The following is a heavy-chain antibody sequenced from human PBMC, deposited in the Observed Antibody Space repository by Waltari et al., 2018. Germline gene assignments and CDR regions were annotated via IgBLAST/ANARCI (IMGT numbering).Heavy chain of an antibody. CDR1: GYPISSGYY. V-gene: IGHV4-38-2*01. Sequence: QVQLQESGPGLVKPSETLSLTCAVSGYPISSGYYWGWIRQPPGKGLEWIGSIYHSGSTYYNPSLKSRVTISVDTSKNQFSLKLSSVTAADTAVYYCASRIVGATNFDYWGQGTLVTVSS. CDR3: ASRIVGATNFDY. J-gene: IGHJ4*02. CDR2: IYHSGST. D-gene: IGHD1-26*01.